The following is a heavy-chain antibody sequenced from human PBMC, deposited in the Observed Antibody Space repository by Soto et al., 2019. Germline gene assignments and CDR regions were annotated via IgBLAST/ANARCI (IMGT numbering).Heavy chain of an antibody. Sequence: QVQLQESGPGLVKPSQTLSLTCTVSGGSISSGDYYWSWIRQPPGKGLEWIGYIYYSGSTYYNPSHKSRVTISVDTSQNQFSLKLSSVTAADTAVYYCARYSGYEGLRFDPWGQGTLVTVSS. CDR3: ARYSGYEGLRFDP. J-gene: IGHJ5*02. CDR2: IYYSGST. D-gene: IGHD5-12*01. CDR1: GGSISSGDYY. V-gene: IGHV4-30-4*01.